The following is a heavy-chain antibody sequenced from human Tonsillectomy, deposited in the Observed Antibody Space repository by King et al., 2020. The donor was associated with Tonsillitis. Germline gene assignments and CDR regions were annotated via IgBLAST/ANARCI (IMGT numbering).Heavy chain of an antibody. CDR2: IHDSGST. Sequence: QLQESGPGLVKPSETLSLTCTVSGGSISSYYWSWVRQSPGKRLEWIAYIHDSGSTNCNPSLKSRVSISVATSSNQFSLKVKSVTAADSAVYYCARSAQYSYGSGEVYMDVWGKGTTVTVSS. J-gene: IGHJ6*03. D-gene: IGHD3-10*01. CDR3: ARSAQYSYGSGEVYMDV. V-gene: IGHV4-59*08. CDR1: GGSISSYY.